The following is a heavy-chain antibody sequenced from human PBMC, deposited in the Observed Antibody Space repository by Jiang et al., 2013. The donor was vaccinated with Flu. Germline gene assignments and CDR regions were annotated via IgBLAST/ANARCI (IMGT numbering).Heavy chain of an antibody. CDR1: GGPVSGYY. J-gene: IGHJ4*02. CDR3: ARGDSSGYYYENRTVYFDY. D-gene: IGHD3-22*01. Sequence: LLKPSETLSLTCAVYGGPVSGYYWSWIRQPPGKGLEWIGEVNHSGSTNYNPSLKSRVTISEDTSKNQFSLKLSSVTAADTAVYYCARGDSSGYYYENRTVYFDYWGQGTLVTVSS. V-gene: IGHV4-34*01. CDR2: VNHSGST.